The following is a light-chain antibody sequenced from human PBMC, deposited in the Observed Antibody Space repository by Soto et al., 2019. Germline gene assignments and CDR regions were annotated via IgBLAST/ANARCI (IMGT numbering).Light chain of an antibody. CDR2: EVT. Sequence: QSALTQPPSASGCPGQSVTICCTGASSDVGGYNYVSWYQQHPGKAPKLMIYEVTKRPSGVPDRFSGSKSGNTASLTVSGLQAGDEAEYYCSSYAGSNKRVFGTGTKVTVL. V-gene: IGLV2-8*01. CDR3: SSYAGSNKRV. CDR1: SSDVGGYNY. J-gene: IGLJ1*01.